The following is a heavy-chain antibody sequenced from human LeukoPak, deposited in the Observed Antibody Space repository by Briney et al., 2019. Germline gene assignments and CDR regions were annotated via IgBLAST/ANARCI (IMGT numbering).Heavy chain of an antibody. CDR3: ARDRYSGYDNYYYYDMDV. CDR1: GGSISSYS. V-gene: IGHV4-59*01. D-gene: IGHD5-12*01. J-gene: IGHJ6*02. Sequence: SETLSLTCTVSGGSISSYSWSWIRQPPGKGLEWIGYIYYSGSTNYNPSLKSRVTISVDTSKNQFSLTLSSVTAADTAVYYCARDRYSGYDNYYYYDMDVWGQGTTVTVSS. CDR2: IYYSGST.